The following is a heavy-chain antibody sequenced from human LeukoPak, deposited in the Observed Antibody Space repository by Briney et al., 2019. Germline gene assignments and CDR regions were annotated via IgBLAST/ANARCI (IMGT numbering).Heavy chain of an antibody. CDR2: ISYSGTT. V-gene: IGHV4-59*08. D-gene: IGHD2-2*01. CDR1: GGSISPYY. CDR3: AKQVPAAISGSANWFDP. J-gene: IGHJ5*02. Sequence: SGTLSLTCAVSGGSISPYYWSWIRQPPGKGLEWIGYISYSGTTNYNPSLKSRVTISVDTSKNQFSLKLSSVTAADTAVYYCAKQVPAAISGSANWFDPWGQGTLVTVSS.